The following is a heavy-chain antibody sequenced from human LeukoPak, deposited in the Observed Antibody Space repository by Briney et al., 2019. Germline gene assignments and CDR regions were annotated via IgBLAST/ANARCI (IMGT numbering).Heavy chain of an antibody. Sequence: PGGSLRLSCAASGFTFSSYSMNWVRQAPGKGLEWLSSISGSSSYIYYADSVKGRFTISRDNARISLYLQMKSLRAEDTAVYYCAELGITMIGGVWGKGTTVTISS. V-gene: IGHV3-21*01. CDR1: GFTFSSYS. J-gene: IGHJ6*04. CDR3: AELGITMIGGV. CDR2: ISGSSSYI. D-gene: IGHD3-10*02.